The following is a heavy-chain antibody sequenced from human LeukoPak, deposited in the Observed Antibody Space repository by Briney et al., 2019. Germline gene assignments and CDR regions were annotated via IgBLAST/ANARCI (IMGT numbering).Heavy chain of an antibody. Sequence: SETLSLTCTVSGGSISSYYWSWIRQPPGKGLEWIGYIYYSGSTNYNPSLKSRVTISVDTSKNQFSLKLSSVPAADTAVYYCALHEYSYGSSAQGLDYWGQGTLVTVSS. CDR3: ALHEYSYGSSAQGLDY. V-gene: IGHV4-59*01. J-gene: IGHJ4*02. CDR2: IYYSGST. D-gene: IGHD5-18*01. CDR1: GGSISSYY.